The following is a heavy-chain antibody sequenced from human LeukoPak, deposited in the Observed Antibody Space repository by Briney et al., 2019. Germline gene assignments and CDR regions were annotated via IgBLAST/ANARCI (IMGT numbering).Heavy chain of an antibody. CDR2: IYHSGST. J-gene: IGHJ3*02. D-gene: IGHD3-22*01. CDR3: ARVLYYYDSSGSYAFDI. V-gene: IGHV4-38-2*02. CDR1: GYSISSGYY. Sequence: PSETLSLTCTVSGYSISSGYYWGWIRQPPGKGLEWIGSIYHSGSTYYNPSLKSRVTISVDTSKNQFSLKLSSVTAADTAVYYCARVLYYYDSSGSYAFDIWGQGTMVTVSS.